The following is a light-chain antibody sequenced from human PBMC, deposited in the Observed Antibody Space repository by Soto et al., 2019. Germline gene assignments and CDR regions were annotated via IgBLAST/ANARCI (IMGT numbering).Light chain of an antibody. Sequence: AIQMTQSPSSLSASVGDRVTITCRASQGIRNDVDWFQQKPGKAPKLLIYAASNLQSGVPARFSGSGSATDFTLTISSLQPEDFATYYCLQKYFYPLTFGPGTKVDIK. J-gene: IGKJ3*01. CDR3: LQKYFYPLT. CDR2: AAS. V-gene: IGKV1-6*01. CDR1: QGIRND.